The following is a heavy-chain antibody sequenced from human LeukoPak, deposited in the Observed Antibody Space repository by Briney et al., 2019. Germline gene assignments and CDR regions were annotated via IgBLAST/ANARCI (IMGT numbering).Heavy chain of an antibody. CDR1: GFSLSSYW. D-gene: IGHD6-13*01. CDR3: ARRQYRSSWYYFDY. Sequence: GGSLRLSCAASGFSLSSYWMHWVRQAPGKGLFWVSRINSDGSTTNYADSVKGRSTISRDNAKNTLYLQMNSLRAEDTAVYYCARRQYRSSWYYFDYWGQGALVTVSS. V-gene: IGHV3-74*01. CDR2: INSDGSTT. J-gene: IGHJ4*02.